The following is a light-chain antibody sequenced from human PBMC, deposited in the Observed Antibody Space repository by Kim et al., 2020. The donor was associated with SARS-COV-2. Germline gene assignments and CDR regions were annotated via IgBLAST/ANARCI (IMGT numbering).Light chain of an antibody. CDR2: DAV. Sequence: LAASIGDRVTITGRASRDIGDKLSRFQHRPGQAPTVLIYDAVTLQTGVPSRFSGSGSGTDFTFTISRLQPEDFATYYCQQYDSDHSFGQGTKLEI. V-gene: IGKV1-33*01. CDR1: RDIGDK. CDR3: QQYDSDHS. J-gene: IGKJ2*03.